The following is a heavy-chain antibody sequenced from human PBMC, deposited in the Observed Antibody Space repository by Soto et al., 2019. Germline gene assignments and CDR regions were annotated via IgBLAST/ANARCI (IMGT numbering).Heavy chain of an antibody. V-gene: IGHV3-23*01. D-gene: IGHD3-10*01. CDR3: AKTGGPGSYYWVDY. J-gene: IGHJ4*02. CDR1: GFIFSSYA. CDR2: ISGGGGGT. Sequence: EVQLLESGGGLIQPGGSLRLSCAASGFIFSSYAMNWVRQAPGQGLEWVSTISGGGGGTDYADSAKGRFIISRDNSKNMLYLQMNSLSAEDTAVYYCAKTGGPGSYYWVDYWGQGTPVTVSS.